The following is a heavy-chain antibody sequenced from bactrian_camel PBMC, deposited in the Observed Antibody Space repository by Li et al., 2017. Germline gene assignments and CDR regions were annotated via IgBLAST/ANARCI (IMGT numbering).Heavy chain of an antibody. CDR3: AARAQAGRICYGAFVY. J-gene: IGHJ6*01. V-gene: IGHV3S57*01. CDR2: IDSRGTT. Sequence: HVQLVESGGGSVQAGESLRLSCAGAEYSFSRFWAWFRQAPGKEREGVARIDSRGTTEYVDSVKGRFTVFKGNAGKTLYLQMNSLRPEDTAVYYCAARAQAGRICYGAFVYWGQGTQVTVS. CDR1: EYSFSRF. D-gene: IGHD3*01.